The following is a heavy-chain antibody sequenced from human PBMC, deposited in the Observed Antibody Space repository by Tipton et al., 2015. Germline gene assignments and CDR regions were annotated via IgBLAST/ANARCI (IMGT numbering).Heavy chain of an antibody. D-gene: IGHD6-6*01. V-gene: IGHV3-7*01. CDR3: ARDRGEYSSSPGLDY. CDR2: IKEDGSVN. J-gene: IGHJ4*02. Sequence: SLRLSCTGSGFTFSNYWMTWVRQAPGKGLEWVAHIKEDGSVNNHLDSVKGRFTISRDNAKNSLYLQMNSLRAEDTAVYYCARDRGEYSSSPGLDYWGQGTLVTVSS. CDR1: GFTFSNYW.